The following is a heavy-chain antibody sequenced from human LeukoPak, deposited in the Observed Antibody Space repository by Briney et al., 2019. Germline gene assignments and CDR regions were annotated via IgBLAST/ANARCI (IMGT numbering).Heavy chain of an antibody. CDR1: GFTFSSYW. V-gene: IGHV3-7*05. CDR2: IKQDGSDK. Sequence: GGSLRLSCAASGFTFSSYWMSWVRQAPGKGLEWVANIKQDGSDKYYVDSVKGRFTISRGSSKNTLYLQMNSLRAEDTAVYYCARGAGTTLSHFDYWGQGTLVSVSS. J-gene: IGHJ4*02. D-gene: IGHD1-1*01. CDR3: ARGAGTTLSHFDY.